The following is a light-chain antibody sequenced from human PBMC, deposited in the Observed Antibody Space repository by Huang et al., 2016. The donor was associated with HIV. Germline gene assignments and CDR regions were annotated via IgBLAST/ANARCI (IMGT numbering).Light chain of an antibody. J-gene: IGKJ2*01. Sequence: EIVLTQSPDFQSVTPKEKITITCRASQNIGNSLHWYQQKPDQSPQLLIKYASQTISVVPSGFSGSGSWTDFTLTINTPEAGDAATYYCDQSSSLSYTFGQGTKLEIK. CDR1: QNIGNS. CDR2: YAS. CDR3: DQSSSLSYT. V-gene: IGKV6-21*02.